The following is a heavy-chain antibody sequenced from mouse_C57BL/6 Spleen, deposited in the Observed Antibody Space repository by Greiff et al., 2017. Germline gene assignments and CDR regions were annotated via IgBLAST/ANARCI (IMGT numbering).Heavy chain of an antibody. CDR3: ARDRDYDSPYAMDY. CDR1: GYSITSGYD. J-gene: IGHJ4*01. CDR2: ISYSGST. D-gene: IGHD2-4*01. V-gene: IGHV3-1*01. Sequence: EVKVVESGPGMVKPSQSLSLTCTVTGYSITSGYDWHWIRHFPGNKLEWMGYISYSGSTNYNPSLKSRISITHDTSKNHFFLKLNSVTTEDTATYYCARDRDYDSPYAMDYWGQGTSVTVSS.